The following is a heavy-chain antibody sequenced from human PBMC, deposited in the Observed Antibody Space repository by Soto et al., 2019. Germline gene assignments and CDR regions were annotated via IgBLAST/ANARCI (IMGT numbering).Heavy chain of an antibody. Sequence: PSETVSLTFTLSGGSISSYYWSWIRQPPGKGLEWIGYIYYSGITNYNPSLKSRVTISVDTSKNQFSLKLSSVTAADTAVYYCAGYKSNKYYGLDVWGQGTTVNVSS. CDR2: IYYSGIT. J-gene: IGHJ6*02. D-gene: IGHD5-12*01. CDR1: GGSISSYY. CDR3: AGYKSNKYYGLDV. V-gene: IGHV4-59*01.